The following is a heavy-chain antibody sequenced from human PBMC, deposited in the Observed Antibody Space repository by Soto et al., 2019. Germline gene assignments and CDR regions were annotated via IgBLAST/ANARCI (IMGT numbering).Heavy chain of an antibody. CDR1: GFNVSNYE. D-gene: IGHD3-10*01. J-gene: IGHJ6*02. CDR2: PDRSGGTI. CDR3: VRQINYPTYGLDV. Sequence: QSGGSLRLSCAVSGFNVSNYEMVWVRQTPRRGLQSIAYPDRSGGTILYADSVRGRFIISRDNPKKSLSLQMNTLRVEDTAVYYCVRQINYPTYGLDVWGQGTAVTVSS. V-gene: IGHV3-48*03.